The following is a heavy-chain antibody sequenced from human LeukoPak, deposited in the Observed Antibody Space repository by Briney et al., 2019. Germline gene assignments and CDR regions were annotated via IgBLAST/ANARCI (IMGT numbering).Heavy chain of an antibody. CDR3: ASFTDY. CDR1: GFTLSSFE. J-gene: IGHJ4*02. Sequence: PGGSLRLSCAASGFTLSSFEMNWVRQAPGKGLEWVSYISAGGNSIYYADSVRGRFTISRDIAENSLYLQMNSLRAEDTAVYYCASFTDYWGQGTLVTVSS. V-gene: IGHV3-48*03. CDR2: ISAGGNSI.